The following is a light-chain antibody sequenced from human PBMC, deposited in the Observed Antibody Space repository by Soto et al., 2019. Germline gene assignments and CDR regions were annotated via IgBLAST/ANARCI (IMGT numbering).Light chain of an antibody. CDR2: HAS. CDR1: QSVSSN. CDR3: QQYNKWPLT. Sequence: EIVMTQSPATLSVSPGERATLSCRASQSVSSNLAWYQQKPGQAPRLLIYHASTRDTGIPARFSGSGSGTEFTLTISSLQSEDFAVYYCQQYNKWPLTFGGGTQVEIK. V-gene: IGKV3-15*01. J-gene: IGKJ4*01.